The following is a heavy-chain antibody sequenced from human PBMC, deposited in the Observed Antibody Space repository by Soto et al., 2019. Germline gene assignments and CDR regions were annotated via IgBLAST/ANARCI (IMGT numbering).Heavy chain of an antibody. J-gene: IGHJ4*02. D-gene: IGHD3-3*01. CDR3: ARYHGGGITIE. Sequence: QVQLVQSGAEVKKPGASVKVSCKASGYTFTSYAISWVRQAPGQGLEWMGWISAYNGNTKHAQKLQCRLTMTKDTSTSTGYMELRSLRADDTAVYYCARYHGGGITIEWGQGTLVTVSS. CDR2: ISAYNGNT. CDR1: GYTFTSYA. V-gene: IGHV1-18*01.